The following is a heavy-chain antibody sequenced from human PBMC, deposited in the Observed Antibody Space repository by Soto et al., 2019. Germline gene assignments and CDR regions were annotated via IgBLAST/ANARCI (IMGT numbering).Heavy chain of an antibody. Sequence: QVQLVESGGGVVQPGRSLRLSCAASGFTFSSYGMHWVRQAPGKGLEWVAVIWYDGSNKYYADSVKGRFTISRDNSKNTLYLQMNSLRAEDTAVYYCARNGFCGGDCLTLDYWGQGTLVTVSS. CDR1: GFTFSSYG. CDR2: IWYDGSNK. J-gene: IGHJ4*02. D-gene: IGHD2-21*02. CDR3: ARNGFCGGDCLTLDY. V-gene: IGHV3-33*01.